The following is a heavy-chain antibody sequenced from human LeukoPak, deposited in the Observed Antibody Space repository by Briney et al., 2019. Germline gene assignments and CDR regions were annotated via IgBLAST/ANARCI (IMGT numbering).Heavy chain of an antibody. Sequence: ASVKVSCKASGGTFSSYAISWVRQAPGQGLEWMGGIIPIFGTANYAQKFQGRVTITADKSTSTAYMELSSLRSEDTAVYYCAKMGGYSYGWHLGYYMDVWGKGTTVTVSS. D-gene: IGHD5-18*01. V-gene: IGHV1-69*06. J-gene: IGHJ6*03. CDR2: IIPIFGTA. CDR3: AKMGGYSYGWHLGYYMDV. CDR1: GGTFSSYA.